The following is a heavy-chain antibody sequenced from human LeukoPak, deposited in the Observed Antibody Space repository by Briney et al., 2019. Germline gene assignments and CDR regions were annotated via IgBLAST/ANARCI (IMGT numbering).Heavy chain of an antibody. CDR1: GFTFSSYA. V-gene: IGHV3-7*01. CDR2: IKQDGSEK. Sequence: PGGSLRLSCAASGFTFSSYAMSWVRQAPGKGLEWVANIKQDGSEKYYVDSVKGRFTISRDNAKNSLYLQMNSLRAEDTAVYYCARDLPYSYGYDYWGQGTLVTVSS. D-gene: IGHD5-18*01. CDR3: ARDLPYSYGYDY. J-gene: IGHJ4*02.